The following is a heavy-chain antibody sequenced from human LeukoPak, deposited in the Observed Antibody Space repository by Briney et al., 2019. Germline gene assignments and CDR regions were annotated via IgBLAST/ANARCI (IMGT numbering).Heavy chain of an antibody. V-gene: IGHV3-23*01. Sequence: PGGSLRLSCAASGFTFSAYAMTWVRQAPGKGLEWVSHIVGSGASRDYADSVKGRFTISRDNSKNTPYLQMNSLRAEDTAIYYCAKGDDYNYFHSSGYFDYWGHGTLVTVSS. CDR1: GFTFSAYA. J-gene: IGHJ4*01. CDR2: IVGSGASR. D-gene: IGHD3-22*01. CDR3: AKGDDYNYFHSSGYFDY.